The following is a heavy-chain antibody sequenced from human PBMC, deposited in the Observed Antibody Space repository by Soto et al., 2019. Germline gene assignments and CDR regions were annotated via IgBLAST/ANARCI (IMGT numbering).Heavy chain of an antibody. CDR3: ARLDFLDDC. D-gene: IGHD3-3*01. V-gene: IGHV4-39*01. CDR1: GGSFSSSSYY. J-gene: IGHJ4*02. Sequence: QLQLQESGPGLVKPSETLSLTCTVSGGSFSSSSYYWGWIRQPPGKGLEWIGSIYYSGSTDYNPSLKSRVTISVDTSKNQFSLKVRSVTAADTAVYYCARLDFLDDCWGQGTLVTVSS. CDR2: IYYSGST.